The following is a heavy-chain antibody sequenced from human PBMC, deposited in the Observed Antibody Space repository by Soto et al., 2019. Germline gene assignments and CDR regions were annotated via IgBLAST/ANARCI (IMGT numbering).Heavy chain of an antibody. V-gene: IGHV3-74*03. Sequence: LRLSCAASGFTFSNYWMHWVRQAPGKGLVWVSKINNDGSRTMYADSVKGRFTISRDNAKNTLYLQMTSLSAEDTAVYYCVRAELRLGNDYSGLGSLVTVSS. CDR1: GFTFSNYW. J-gene: IGHJ4*01. D-gene: IGHD6-19*01. CDR2: INNDGSRT. CDR3: VRAELRLGNDY.